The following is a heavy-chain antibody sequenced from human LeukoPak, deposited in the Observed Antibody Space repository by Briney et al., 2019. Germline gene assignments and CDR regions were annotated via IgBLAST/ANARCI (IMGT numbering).Heavy chain of an antibody. J-gene: IGHJ4*02. CDR2: IYYSGST. Sequence: SETLSLTCTVSGGSIGSGTYYWGWIRQSPGKGLEWIGSIYYSGSTNYNPSLKSRVTMSVDTSKNQFSLKLSSVTAAYTAVYYWARHGSGTYYDILTGYYKGYYFDYWGQGTLVTVSS. CDR1: GGSIGSGTYY. D-gene: IGHD3-9*01. V-gene: IGHV4-39*01. CDR3: ARHGSGTYYDILTGYYKGYYFDY.